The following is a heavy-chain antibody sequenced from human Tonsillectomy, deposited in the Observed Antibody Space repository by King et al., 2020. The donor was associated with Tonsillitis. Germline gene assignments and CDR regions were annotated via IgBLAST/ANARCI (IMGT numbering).Heavy chain of an antibody. CDR3: ARVVSLRLGELSYPYYFDY. V-gene: IGHV4-34*01. CDR2: ITHRGST. CDR1: GGSFSDYY. J-gene: IGHJ4*02. D-gene: IGHD3-16*02. Sequence: VQLQQWGAGLLKPSETLSLTCAVYGGSFSDYYWSWIRQTPGKGLEWIGEITHRGSTNYNPSLKSRVTISADTSKNQFSLKLSSVTAADTAVYFCARVVSLRLGELSYPYYFDYWGQGTLVTVSS.